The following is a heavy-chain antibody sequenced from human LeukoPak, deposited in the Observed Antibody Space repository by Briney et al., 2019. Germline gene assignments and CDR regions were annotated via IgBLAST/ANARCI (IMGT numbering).Heavy chain of an antibody. CDR1: GYTFTGYY. CDR3: ARGIIFGVVIRWFDP. D-gene: IGHD3-3*02. J-gene: IGHJ5*02. Sequence: ASVKVSCKASGYTFTGYYMHWVRQAPGQGLEWMGWINPNSGGTSYAQKFQGRVTMTRDTSISTAYMELSRLRSDDTAVYYCARGIIFGVVIRWFDPWGQGTLVTVSS. V-gene: IGHV1-2*02. CDR2: INPNSGGT.